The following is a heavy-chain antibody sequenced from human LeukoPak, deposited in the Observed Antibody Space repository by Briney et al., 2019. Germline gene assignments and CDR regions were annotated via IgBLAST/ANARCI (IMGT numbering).Heavy chain of an antibody. CDR3: ARALIVAKEYTDY. Sequence: GGSLRLSCAVSGFTFSSYGMHWVRQAADKGLEWVAFIRYDGSNKYYADSVKGRFTISRDNSKNTLYLQMNSLRAEDTAVYYCARALIVAKEYTDYWGQGTLVTVSS. J-gene: IGHJ4*02. CDR2: IRYDGSNK. CDR1: GFTFSSYG. D-gene: IGHD5-12*01. V-gene: IGHV3-30*02.